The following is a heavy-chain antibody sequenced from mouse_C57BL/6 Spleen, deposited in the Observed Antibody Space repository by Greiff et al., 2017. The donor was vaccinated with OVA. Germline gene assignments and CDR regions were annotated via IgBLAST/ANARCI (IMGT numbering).Heavy chain of an antibody. Sequence: DVKLVESGGGLVKPGGSLKLSCAASGFTFSDYGMHWVRQAPEKGLEWVAYISSGSSTIYYADTVKGRFTISRDNAKNTLFLQMTSLRSEDTARYYCARRSSGYFAYWGQGTLVTVSA. CDR3: ARRSSGYFAY. V-gene: IGHV5-17*01. D-gene: IGHD3-2*02. CDR2: ISSGSSTI. CDR1: GFTFSDYG. J-gene: IGHJ3*01.